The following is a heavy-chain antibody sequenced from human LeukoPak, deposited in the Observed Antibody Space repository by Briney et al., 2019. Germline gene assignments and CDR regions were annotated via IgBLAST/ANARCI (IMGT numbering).Heavy chain of an antibody. CDR3: ARGVEPLAANTLAY. J-gene: IGHJ4*02. D-gene: IGHD1-14*01. CDR1: GFTVITND. Sequence: GGSLRLSCAASGFTVITNDMTWVRQAPGKGHEWVSVLYSDGNTKYADSVQGRFTISGDNSKNTLYLEMNSLSPDDTAVYYCARGVEPLAANTLAYWGQGTLVTVSS. CDR2: LYSDGNT. V-gene: IGHV3-53*01.